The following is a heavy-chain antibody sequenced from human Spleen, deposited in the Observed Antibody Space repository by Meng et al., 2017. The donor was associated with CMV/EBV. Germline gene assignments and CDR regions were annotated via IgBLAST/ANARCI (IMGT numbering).Heavy chain of an antibody. CDR1: GGSFSGYH. D-gene: IGHD4-17*01. CDR2: INHSGST. Sequence: QVQVRESGPGLLRPSETLSLTCAFDGGSFSGYHWSWIRQRPGKGMEWIGEINHSGSTNYNPSLKSRVTISVDTSKNQFSLKLSSVTAADTAVYYCARGVTTASSWFDPWGQGTLVTVSS. V-gene: IGHV4-34*01. CDR3: ARGVTTASSWFDP. J-gene: IGHJ5*02.